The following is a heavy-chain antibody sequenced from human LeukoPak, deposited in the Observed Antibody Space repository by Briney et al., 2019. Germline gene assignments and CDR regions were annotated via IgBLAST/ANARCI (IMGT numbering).Heavy chain of an antibody. CDR2: IYYSGST. J-gene: IGHJ4*02. CDR1: GGSISSSSYS. V-gene: IGHV4-39*01. CDR3: ASHLTVITIFGAPPLRFDY. Sequence: SETLSLTCTVSGGSISSSSYSWGWIRQPPGKGLEWIGSIYYSGSTYYNPSLKSRVTISVDTSKNQFSLKLSSVTAADTAVYYCASHLTVITIFGAPPLRFDYWGQGTLVTVSS. D-gene: IGHD3-3*01.